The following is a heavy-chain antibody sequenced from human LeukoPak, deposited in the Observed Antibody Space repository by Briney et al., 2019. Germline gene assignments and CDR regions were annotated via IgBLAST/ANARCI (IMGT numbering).Heavy chain of an antibody. Sequence: PSETLSLTCTVSGGSISSYYWSWIRQPPGKGLEWIGYIYYSGSTNYNPSLKSRVTISVDTSKNQFSLKLSSVTAADTAVYYCARTSREYSSMFDYWGQGTLVTVSS. CDR1: GGSISSYY. CDR2: IYYSGST. J-gene: IGHJ4*02. V-gene: IGHV4-59*01. CDR3: ARTSREYSSMFDY. D-gene: IGHD6-6*01.